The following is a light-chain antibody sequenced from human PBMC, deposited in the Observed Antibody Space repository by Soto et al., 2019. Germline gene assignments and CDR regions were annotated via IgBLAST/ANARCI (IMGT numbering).Light chain of an antibody. CDR1: SSNIGAGYD. J-gene: IGLJ1*01. CDR3: QSYASSLSGSSV. V-gene: IGLV1-40*01. Sequence: QSVLTRPPSVSGAPGQRVTISCTGSSSNIGAGYDVHWYQQLPGTAPKLLIYGNSNRPSGVPDRFSGSKSGTSASLAITGLQDEDEADYYCQSYASSLSGSSVFGTGTKVTV. CDR2: GNS.